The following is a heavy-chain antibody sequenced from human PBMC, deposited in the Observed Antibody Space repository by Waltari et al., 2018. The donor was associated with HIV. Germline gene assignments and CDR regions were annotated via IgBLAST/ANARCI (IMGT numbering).Heavy chain of an antibody. CDR1: GGSFSGYY. J-gene: IGHJ5*02. CDR2: INHSERN. V-gene: IGHV4-34*01. CDR3: AREQWLVRGWFDP. Sequence: QEQLQQWGAGLLKPSETLSLTCAVYGGSFSGYYWSWIRQPPGTGVEWSGEINHSERNNYNPSLKSRVTISVDTSKNQCSLKLSSVTAADTAVYYCAREQWLVRGWFDPWGQGTLVTVSS. D-gene: IGHD6-19*01.